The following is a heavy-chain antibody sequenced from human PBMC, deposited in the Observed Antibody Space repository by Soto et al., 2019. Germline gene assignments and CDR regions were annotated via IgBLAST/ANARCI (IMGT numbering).Heavy chain of an antibody. J-gene: IGHJ6*02. CDR1: GGSVSSGSYY. V-gene: IGHV4-61*01. D-gene: IGHD2-15*01. CDR2: IYYSGST. Sequence: PSETLSLTCTVSGGSVSSGSYYWSWIRQPPGKGLEWIGYIYYSGSTNYNPSLKSRVTISVDTSKNQFSLELSSVTAADTAVYYCARARMLASYYYYGMDVWGQGTTVTVSS. CDR3: ARARMLASYYYYGMDV.